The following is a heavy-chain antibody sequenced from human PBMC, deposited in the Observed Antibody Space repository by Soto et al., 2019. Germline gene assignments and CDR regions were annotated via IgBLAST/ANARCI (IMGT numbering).Heavy chain of an antibody. D-gene: IGHD1-1*01. Sequence: SETRYLTFSVSGGSVSSCSYSWSWIRHPPGKGLYWLGYIYSSVSPNYNPSLKSLVTISVYTSNNQFSLQLSSVTAADTAVYYCALVIGSADAHNAFVCWGQGTMVTVSS. CDR3: ALVIGSADAHNAFVC. CDR2: IYSSVSP. V-gene: IGHV4-61*01. J-gene: IGHJ4*02. CDR1: GGSVSSCSYS.